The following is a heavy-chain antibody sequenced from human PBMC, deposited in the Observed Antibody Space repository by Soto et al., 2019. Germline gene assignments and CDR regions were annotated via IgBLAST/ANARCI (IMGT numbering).Heavy chain of an antibody. Sequence: GGSLRLSCTASGFTFGDYAMSWFRQAPGKGLEWVGFIRSKAYGGTTEYAASVKGRFTISRDDSKSIAYLQMNSLKTEDTAVYYCTRGMNYDFWSGYYTDTYYYYGMDVWGQGTTVTVSS. J-gene: IGHJ6*02. D-gene: IGHD3-3*01. CDR2: IRSKAYGGTT. CDR3: TRGMNYDFWSGYYTDTYYYYGMDV. CDR1: GFTFGDYA. V-gene: IGHV3-49*03.